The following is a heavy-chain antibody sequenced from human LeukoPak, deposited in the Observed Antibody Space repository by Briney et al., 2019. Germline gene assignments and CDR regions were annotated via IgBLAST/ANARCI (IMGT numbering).Heavy chain of an antibody. Sequence: GGSLRLSCAASGVTFSRYAMSWGRQAPGKGGEGGSGISGSGGSTYYADSVKGRFTTSRDNSKHTLYLQMTSLRAEDTAVYYCAKVSGGWYLSDYFDSWGQGTLVTVSS. CDR1: GVTFSRYA. J-gene: IGHJ4*02. CDR2: ISGSGGST. CDR3: AKVSGGWYLSDYFDS. V-gene: IGHV3-23*01. D-gene: IGHD6-19*01.